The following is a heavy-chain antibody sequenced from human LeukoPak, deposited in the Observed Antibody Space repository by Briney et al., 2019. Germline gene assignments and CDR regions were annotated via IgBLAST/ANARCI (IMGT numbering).Heavy chain of an antibody. Sequence: GSVKVSCKASGYTFTGYYMHWVRQAPGQGLEWMGWINSNSGGTNYAQKFQGRVTMTRDTSISTVYMELSRLRSDDTAVYYCAREKVEGANWFDPWGQGTLVTVFS. V-gene: IGHV1-2*02. J-gene: IGHJ5*02. CDR2: INSNSGGT. CDR3: AREKVEGANWFDP. CDR1: GYTFTGYY. D-gene: IGHD2-15*01.